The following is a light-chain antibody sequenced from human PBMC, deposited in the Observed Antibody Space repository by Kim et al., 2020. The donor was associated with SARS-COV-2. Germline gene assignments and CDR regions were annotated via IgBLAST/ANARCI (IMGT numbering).Light chain of an antibody. CDR2: WAS. V-gene: IGKV4-1*01. J-gene: IGKJ2*01. CDR3: KKYWA. CDR1: QSVLYSPNNKNY. Sequence: DIVMTQSPDSLAVSLGERATINCKSSQSVLYSPNNKNYLAWYQQKPGQPPKLLIYWASTREAGVPDRFSGSGSGTDFTLTISSLQAEDVAVYYCKKYWAFGQGTKLEI.